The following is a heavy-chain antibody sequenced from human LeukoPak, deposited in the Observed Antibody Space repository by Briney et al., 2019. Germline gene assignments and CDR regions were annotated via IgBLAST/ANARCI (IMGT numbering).Heavy chain of an antibody. V-gene: IGHV4-59*01. CDR3: ARVEVGAANRQWYGMDV. Sequence: PSETLSLTCTISGSSISSYYWSWIRQPPGKGLEWIGYVSYIGSTNYNPSLKSRVTISVDTSKSLFSLKLSSVTAADTAVYYCARVEVGAANRQWYGMDVWGHGTTVTVSS. D-gene: IGHD6-19*01. CDR2: VSYIGST. J-gene: IGHJ6*02. CDR1: GSSISSYY.